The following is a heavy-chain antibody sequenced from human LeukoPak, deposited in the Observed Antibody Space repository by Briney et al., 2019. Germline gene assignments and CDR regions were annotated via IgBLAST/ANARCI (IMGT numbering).Heavy chain of an antibody. Sequence: SETLSLTCIVSGGSISSYYWSWIRQPPGKGLEWIGYIYYSGSTNYNPSLKSRVTISVDTSKNQFSLKLSSVTAADTAVYYCARGGGLYDILTAYYYSYYYYMDVWGKGTTVTISS. CDR2: IYYSGST. J-gene: IGHJ6*03. CDR1: GGSISSYY. V-gene: IGHV4-59*01. D-gene: IGHD3-9*01. CDR3: ARGGGLYDILTAYYYSYYYYMDV.